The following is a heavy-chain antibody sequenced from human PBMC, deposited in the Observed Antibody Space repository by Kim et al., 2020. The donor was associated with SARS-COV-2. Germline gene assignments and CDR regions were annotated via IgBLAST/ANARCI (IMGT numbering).Heavy chain of an antibody. Sequence: GESLKISCKGSGYSFTSYWISWVRQMPGKGLEWMGRIDPSDSYTNYSPSFQGHVTISADKSISTAYLQWSSLKASDTAMYYCARRGSGPQIYYYYGMDVWGQGTTVTVSS. CDR1: GYSFTSYW. CDR2: IDPSDSYT. CDR3: ARRGSGPQIYYYYGMDV. J-gene: IGHJ6*02. D-gene: IGHD6-19*01. V-gene: IGHV5-10-1*01.